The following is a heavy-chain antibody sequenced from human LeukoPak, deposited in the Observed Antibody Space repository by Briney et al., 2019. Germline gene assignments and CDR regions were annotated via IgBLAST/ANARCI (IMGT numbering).Heavy chain of an antibody. J-gene: IGHJ4*02. Sequence: VASETVSRKASVYTFTIYAIQWVRQASGQRLGWVGWINAGHGNTKYSQNFQGRVTITRDTSASTAYMELSSLRSEDTAVYYCARGAGFAEPLPEYWGQGTLLTVSS. CDR1: VYTFTIYA. V-gene: IGHV1-3*01. CDR2: INAGHGNT. D-gene: IGHD1-14*01. CDR3: ARGAGFAEPLPEY.